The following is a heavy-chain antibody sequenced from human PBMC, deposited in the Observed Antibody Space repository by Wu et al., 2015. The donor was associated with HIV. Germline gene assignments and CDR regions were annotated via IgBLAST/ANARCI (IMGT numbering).Heavy chain of an antibody. Sequence: QVQLVQSGGEVKKPGASVKVSCKASGYTFASYGISWVRQSAGQGLEWMGWISGYNGNTEFAPKFKGRVTVTTDTSTNTAYMELRSLRSDDTAVYYCARLQSLSGFYSNADYWGQGTLVTVSS. CDR3: ARLQSLSGFYSNADY. CDR2: ISGYNGNT. V-gene: IGHV1-18*01. CDR1: GYTFASYG. D-gene: IGHD3-22*01. J-gene: IGHJ4*02.